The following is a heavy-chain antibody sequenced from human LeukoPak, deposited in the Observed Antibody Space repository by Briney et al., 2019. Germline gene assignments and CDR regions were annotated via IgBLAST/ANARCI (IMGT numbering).Heavy chain of an antibody. V-gene: IGHV3-48*04. Sequence: PGGSLRLSCAASGFTLSSYSMNWVRQAPGKGLEWVSYISSSSSTIYYADSVKGRFTISRDNAKNSLHLQMNSLRAEDTAVYYCARDRTMARGVDYYYYYMDVWGKGTTVTISS. CDR1: GFTLSSYS. J-gene: IGHJ6*03. CDR2: ISSSSSTI. CDR3: ARDRTMARGVDYYYYYMDV. D-gene: IGHD3-10*01.